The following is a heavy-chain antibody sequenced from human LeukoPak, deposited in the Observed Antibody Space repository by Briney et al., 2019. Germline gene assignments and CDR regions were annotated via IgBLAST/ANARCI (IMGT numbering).Heavy chain of an antibody. CDR2: INPNSGGT. D-gene: IGHD6-19*01. CDR3: ARVLFYSSGNKSNRVDY. J-gene: IGHJ4*02. Sequence: ASVKVSCKASGYTFTNFGISWVRQAPGQGLEWMGWINPNSGGTNYAQKFQGRVTMTRDTSISTAYMQLSRLRSDDTAVYYCARVLFYSSGNKSNRVDYWGQGTLVTVSS. V-gene: IGHV1-2*02. CDR1: GYTFTNFG.